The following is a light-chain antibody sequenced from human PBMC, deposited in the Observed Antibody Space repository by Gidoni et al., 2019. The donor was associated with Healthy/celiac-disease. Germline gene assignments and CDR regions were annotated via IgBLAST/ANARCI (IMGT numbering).Light chain of an antibody. Sequence: EIVLTQSTATLSLSPGERATLSCRASQSVSSYLAWYHQTPGQAPRLLIYDASNRATGMPARFSGSGSGTDFNLTISSLEPEDFAVYYCQQRSNWITLGQGTRLEIK. V-gene: IGKV3-11*01. J-gene: IGKJ5*01. CDR2: DAS. CDR3: QQRSNWIT. CDR1: QSVSSY.